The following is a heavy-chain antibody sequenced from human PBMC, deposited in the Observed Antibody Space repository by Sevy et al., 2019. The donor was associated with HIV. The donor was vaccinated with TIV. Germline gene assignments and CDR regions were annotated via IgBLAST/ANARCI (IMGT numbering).Heavy chain of an antibody. CDR3: ARVGCSITSCPLHDAFDI. J-gene: IGHJ3*02. V-gene: IGHV3-21*01. CDR1: VFTFSDYT. Sequence: GGSLRLSCAASVFTFSDYTLTWVRQAPGKGLEWVSSISGLSNYMYYADSVKGRFAVSRDNARNSLYLQMSSLRAEDTAMYYCARVGCSITSCPLHDAFDIWGQGTMVTVSS. CDR2: ISGLSNYM. D-gene: IGHD2-2*01.